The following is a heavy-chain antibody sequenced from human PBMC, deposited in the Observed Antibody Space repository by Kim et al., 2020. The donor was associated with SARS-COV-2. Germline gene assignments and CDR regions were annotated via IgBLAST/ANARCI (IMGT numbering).Heavy chain of an antibody. CDR3: ARGPLTSYSSSWYSWFDP. J-gene: IGHJ5*02. Sequence: SETLSLTCAVYGGSFSGYYWSWIRQPPGKGLEWIGEINHSGSTNYNPSLKSRVTISVDTSKNQFSLKLSSVTAADTAVYYCARGPLTSYSSSWYSWFDPWGQGTLVTVSS. CDR2: INHSGST. V-gene: IGHV4-34*01. CDR1: GGSFSGYY. D-gene: IGHD6-13*01.